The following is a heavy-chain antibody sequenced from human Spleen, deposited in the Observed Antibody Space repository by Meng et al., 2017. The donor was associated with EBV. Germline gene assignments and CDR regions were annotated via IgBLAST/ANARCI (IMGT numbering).Heavy chain of an antibody. V-gene: IGHV7-4-1*02. CDR2: INTNTGTP. D-gene: IGHD3-16*02. CDR3: SRDVNHYYFDY. J-gene: IGHJ4*02. CDR1: GYTFTSYE. Sequence: QVLLVETWSELKKPWASVKVSCKTSGYTFTSYEMDWVRQAPGQGLEWMGWINTNTGTPTYAQAFTGRFVFSLDTSVSTAYLQISSLKAEDTAAYYCSRDVNHYYFDYWGQGTLVTVSS.